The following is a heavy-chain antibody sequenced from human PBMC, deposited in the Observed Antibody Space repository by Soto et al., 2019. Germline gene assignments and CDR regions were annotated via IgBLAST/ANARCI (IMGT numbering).Heavy chain of an antibody. D-gene: IGHD2-21*02. V-gene: IGHV3-48*03. J-gene: IGHJ4*02. Sequence: GGSLRLSCAASGFTLRNYEMNWVRQAPGKGLEWISKISGSNNNTYYADSVRGRFTISRDNAKNSLYLQMNSLRAGDTAIYYCASERLCGADCYFFDNWGQGTQVTVSS. CDR3: ASERLCGADCYFFDN. CDR2: ISGSNNNT. CDR1: GFTLRNYE.